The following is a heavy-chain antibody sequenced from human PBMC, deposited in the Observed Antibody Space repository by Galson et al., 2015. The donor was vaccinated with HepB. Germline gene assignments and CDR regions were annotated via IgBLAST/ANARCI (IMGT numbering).Heavy chain of an antibody. D-gene: IGHD3-22*01. Sequence: PALVKPTQTLTLTCTFSGFSLSTSGVGVGWIRQPPGKALEWLALIYWDDDKRYSPSLKSRLTITKDTSKNQVVLTMTNMDPVDTATYYCARYYYDSSGYYLGPFDIWCQGTMVTVSS. V-gene: IGHV2-5*02. CDR1: GFSLSTSGVG. CDR3: ARYYYDSSGYYLGPFDI. CDR2: IYWDDDK. J-gene: IGHJ3*02.